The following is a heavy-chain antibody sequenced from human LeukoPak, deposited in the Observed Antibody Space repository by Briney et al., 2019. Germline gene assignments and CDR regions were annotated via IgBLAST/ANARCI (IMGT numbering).Heavy chain of an antibody. Sequence: SETLSLTCTVSGGSISSGGYYWSWIRQHPGKGLEWIGYIYYSGSTYYNPSLKSRVTISVDTSKNQFSLKLSSVTAADTAVYYWARADYYYRSGYRQNWYFDLLGRGTLVTVSS. D-gene: IGHD3-22*01. J-gene: IGHJ2*01. V-gene: IGHV4-31*03. CDR1: GGSISSGGYY. CDR2: IYYSGST. CDR3: ARADYYYRSGYRQNWYFDL.